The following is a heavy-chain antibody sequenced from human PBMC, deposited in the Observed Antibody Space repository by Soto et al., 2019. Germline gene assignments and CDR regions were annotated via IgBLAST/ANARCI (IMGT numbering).Heavy chain of an antibody. V-gene: IGHV3-23*01. CDR1: GFTFSSYA. Sequence: GGSLRLSCAASGFTFSSYAMSWVRQAPGKGLEWVSAISGSGGSTYYADSVKGRFTISRDNSKNTLYLQMNSLRAEDTAVYYCAKDVLLWFGELFINGMDVWGQGTTVTVSS. CDR3: AKDVLLWFGELFINGMDV. J-gene: IGHJ6*02. D-gene: IGHD3-10*01. CDR2: ISGSGGST.